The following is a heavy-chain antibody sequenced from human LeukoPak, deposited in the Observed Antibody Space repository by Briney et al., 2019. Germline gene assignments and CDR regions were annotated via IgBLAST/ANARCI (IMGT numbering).Heavy chain of an antibody. CDR3: ARLNPHGGSSSQPDYYYYYYMDV. CDR2: INHSGST. J-gene: IGHJ6*03. Sequence: SETLSLTCAVYGGSFSGYYRSWIRQPPGKGLEWIGEINHSGSTNYNPSLKSRVTISVDTSKNQFSLKLSSVTAADTAVYYCARLNPHGGSSSQPDYYYYYYMDVWGKGTTVTISS. V-gene: IGHV4-34*01. D-gene: IGHD6-13*01. CDR1: GGSFSGYY.